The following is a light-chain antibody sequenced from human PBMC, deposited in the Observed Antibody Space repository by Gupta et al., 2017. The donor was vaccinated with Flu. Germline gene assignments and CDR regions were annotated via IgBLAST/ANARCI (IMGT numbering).Light chain of an antibody. CDR2: SAS. CDR3: QQRSNALT. J-gene: IGKJ4*01. Sequence: LLTQFPATLSLSPGDRANLSCWASQTINRYLAWYQQRPGQAPRLLIHSASSRATGIPARFSGSGSGADYTLTITSVEPEDVATYYCQQRSNALTFGGGTKVEIK. CDR1: QTINRY. V-gene: IGKV3-11*01.